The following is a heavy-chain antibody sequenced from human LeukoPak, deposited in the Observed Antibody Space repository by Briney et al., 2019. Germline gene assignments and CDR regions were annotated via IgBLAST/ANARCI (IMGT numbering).Heavy chain of an antibody. J-gene: IGHJ6*02. CDR3: ARFEPAAIFYYGMDV. CDR1: GFTVSSNY. Sequence: PGGSLRLSCAASGFTVSSNYMSWVRQAPGKGLEWVSVIYSGGSTYYADSVKGRFTISRDNSKNTLYLQMNSLRAEDTAVYYCARFEPAAIFYYGMDVWGQGTTVTVSS. D-gene: IGHD2-2*01. V-gene: IGHV3-66*01. CDR2: IYSGGST.